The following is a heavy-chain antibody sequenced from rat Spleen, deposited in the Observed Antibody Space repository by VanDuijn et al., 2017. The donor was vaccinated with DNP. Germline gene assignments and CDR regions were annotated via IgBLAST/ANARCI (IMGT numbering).Heavy chain of an antibody. CDR2: ISTGGGNT. V-gene: IGHV5S13*01. D-gene: IGHD1-4*01. Sequence: EVQLVASGGGLVQPGRSLKLSCAASGFTFSNYGMAWVRQAPTKGLEWVASISTGGGNTYYRDSVKGRFTISRDNAKNTLYLQMDSLRSEDTATYYCAREYPWAHYFDYWGQGVMVTVSS. CDR3: AREYPWAHYFDY. J-gene: IGHJ2*01. CDR1: GFTFSNYG.